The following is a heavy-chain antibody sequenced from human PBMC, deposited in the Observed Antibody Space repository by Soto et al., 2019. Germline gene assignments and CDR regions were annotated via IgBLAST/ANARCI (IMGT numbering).Heavy chain of an antibody. J-gene: IGHJ4*02. CDR3: ATGAAGISAHVI. Sequence: EYTFSTWGGKVVRQAPGQGLEWMGCVNAYKGNTKYAQKFQGRVTMPADTSTSTAYMEVRSPRSDDTAVYYGATGAAGISAHVIWGQGSLVTVSS. V-gene: IGHV1-18*01. CDR1: EYTFSTWG. CDR2: VNAYKGNT. D-gene: IGHD6-13*01.